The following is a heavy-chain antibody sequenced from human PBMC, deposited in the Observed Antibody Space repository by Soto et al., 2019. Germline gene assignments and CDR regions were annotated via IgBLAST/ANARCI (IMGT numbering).Heavy chain of an antibody. J-gene: IGHJ4*02. CDR2: IYSGGST. Sequence: EVQLVESGGGLVQPGGSLRLSCAASGFTVSSNYMSWVRQAPGKRLEWVSVIYSGGSTYYADSVKGRFTISRDNSKNTLYLQMNSLRAEDTAVYYCARLEGDCSGGSCYYFDYWGQGTLVTVSS. D-gene: IGHD2-15*01. V-gene: IGHV3-66*01. CDR3: ARLEGDCSGGSCYYFDY. CDR1: GFTVSSNY.